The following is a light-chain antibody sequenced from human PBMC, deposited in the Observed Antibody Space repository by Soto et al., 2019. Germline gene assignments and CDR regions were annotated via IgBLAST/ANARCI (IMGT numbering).Light chain of an antibody. J-gene: IGKJ4*01. CDR2: AAS. CDR3: QQFDSYPLT. Sequence: DIQLTQSPSFLSASVGDRVTITCRASQGISSYLAWYQEKPGKAPKLLISAASTLQSGVPSRFSGSGSGTEFTLTISSLQPEDFATYYWQQFDSYPLTFGGGTKLEIK. V-gene: IGKV1-9*01. CDR1: QGISSY.